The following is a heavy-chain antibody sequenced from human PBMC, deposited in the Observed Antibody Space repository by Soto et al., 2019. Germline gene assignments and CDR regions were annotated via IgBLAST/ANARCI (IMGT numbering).Heavy chain of an antibody. J-gene: IGHJ6*03. Sequence: QMQLVESGGGVVQPGTSLRLSCAASGFTFINYAMHWVRQAPGKGLEWVTIIWYDGSDKNYGDSVKGRFTISRDNSKNTLYLQMNRLRVEDTAVYYGARDSGGDYHNYYMDVWGKGTTVTVSS. CDR2: IWYDGSDK. V-gene: IGHV3-33*01. CDR1: GFTFINYA. D-gene: IGHD4-17*01. CDR3: ARDSGGDYHNYYMDV.